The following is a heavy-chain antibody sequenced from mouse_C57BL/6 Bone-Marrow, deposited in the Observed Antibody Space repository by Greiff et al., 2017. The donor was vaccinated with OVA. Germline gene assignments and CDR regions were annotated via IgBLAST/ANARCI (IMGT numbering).Heavy chain of an antibody. Sequence: VQLQQSDAESVKPGASVKISCKASGYTFTDHAIHWVKQKPEQGLEWIGYISPGNGDIKYNEKFKGKATLTADKSSITSYMQRNSLTSEDSAVYFCKKLWLCAYWGQGTLVTVSA. V-gene: IGHV1S53*02. CDR2: ISPGNGDI. CDR3: KKLWLCAY. J-gene: IGHJ3*01. D-gene: IGHD1-1*02. CDR1: GYTFTDHA.